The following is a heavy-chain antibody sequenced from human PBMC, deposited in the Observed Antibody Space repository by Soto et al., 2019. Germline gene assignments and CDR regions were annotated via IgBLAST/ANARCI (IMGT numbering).Heavy chain of an antibody. CDR1: GFSLSNARMG. CDR3: ARIRRRHDFWSGSIGYYFDY. J-gene: IGHJ4*02. D-gene: IGHD3-3*01. V-gene: IGHV2-26*01. CDR2: IFSNDEK. Sequence: GSGPTLVNPTETLTLTCTVSGFSLSNARMGVSWIRQPPGKALEWLAHIFSNDEKSYSTSLKSRLTISKDTSKSQVVLTMTNMDPVDTATYYCARIRRRHDFWSGSIGYYFDYWGQGTLVTVSS.